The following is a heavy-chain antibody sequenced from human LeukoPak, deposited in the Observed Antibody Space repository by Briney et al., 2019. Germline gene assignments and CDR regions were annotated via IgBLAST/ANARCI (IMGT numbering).Heavy chain of an antibody. CDR3: ARRSHYDSAAGWAY. J-gene: IGHJ4*02. V-gene: IGHV4-34*01. D-gene: IGHD5-12*01. CDR2: IYHTGST. CDR1: GGSFSGYY. Sequence: SETLSLTCAVYGGSFSGYYWSWIRQPPGKGLEWIGEIYHTGSTNYSPSLKNRVTITIDTSKNQFSLKLRSVTAADTAVYYCARRSHYDSAAGWAYWGQGTLVTVSS.